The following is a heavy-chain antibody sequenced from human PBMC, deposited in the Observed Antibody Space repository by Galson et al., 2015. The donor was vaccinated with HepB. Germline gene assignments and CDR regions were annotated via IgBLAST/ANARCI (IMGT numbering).Heavy chain of an antibody. CDR2: ISAYNGNT. J-gene: IGHJ5*02. CDR3: ARGFAAVAGKGETNWFDP. Sequence: SVKVSCKASGYTFTSYGISWVRQAPGQGLEWMGWISAYNGNTNYAQKLQGRVTMTTDTSTSTAYMELRSLRSDDTAVYYCARGFAAVAGKGETNWFDPWGQGTLVTVSS. D-gene: IGHD6-19*01. V-gene: IGHV1-18*01. CDR1: GYTFTSYG.